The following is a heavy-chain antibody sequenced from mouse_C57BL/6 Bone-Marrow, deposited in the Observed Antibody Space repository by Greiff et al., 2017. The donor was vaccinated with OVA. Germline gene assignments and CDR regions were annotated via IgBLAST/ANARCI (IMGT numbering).Heavy chain of an antibody. D-gene: IGHD1-1*01. J-gene: IGHJ4*01. Sequence: EVMLVESGGGLVKPGGSLKLSCAASGFTFISYTMSWVRQTPEKRLEWVATISGGGGNTYYPDSVKGRFTISRDNAKNTLYLQMSSLRSEDTALYYCARPFITTVVSPYAMDYWGQGTSVTVSS. CDR3: ARPFITTVVSPYAMDY. V-gene: IGHV5-9*01. CDR2: ISGGGGNT. CDR1: GFTFISYT.